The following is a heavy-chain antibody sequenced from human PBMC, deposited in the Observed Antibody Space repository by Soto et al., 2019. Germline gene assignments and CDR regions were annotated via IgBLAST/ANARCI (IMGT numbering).Heavy chain of an antibody. V-gene: IGHV3-23*01. CDR1: GFTFSSYA. CDR3: AKDGRLVDTAMIFDC. D-gene: IGHD5-18*01. Sequence: GGSLRLSCAASGFTFSSYAMSWVRQAPGKGLEWVSAISGSGGSTYYADSVKGRFTISRDNSKNTRYLQMNSLRAEDTAVYYCAKDGRLVDTAMIFDCWGQGTLVTVSS. CDR2: ISGSGGST. J-gene: IGHJ4*02.